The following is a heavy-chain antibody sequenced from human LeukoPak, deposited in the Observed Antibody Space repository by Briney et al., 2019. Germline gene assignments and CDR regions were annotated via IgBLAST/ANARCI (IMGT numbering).Heavy chain of an antibody. V-gene: IGHV1-8*01. J-gene: IGHJ4*02. CDR2: MSPNSGDT. CDR3: ARGPPNWGYDY. D-gene: IGHD7-27*01. Sequence: XXRQATXXXXXWMGWMSPNSGDTGYAQKFQDRVAMTRNTSISTAYMELSSLRSDDTAVYYCARGPPNWGYDYWGSGTLVTVSS.